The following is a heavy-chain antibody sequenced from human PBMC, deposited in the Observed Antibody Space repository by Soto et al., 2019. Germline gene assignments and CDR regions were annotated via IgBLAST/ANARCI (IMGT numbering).Heavy chain of an antibody. CDR3: ARDRHYYDSSGYFDY. D-gene: IGHD3-22*01. J-gene: IGHJ4*02. CDR2: IYYSGST. Sequence: SETLSLTCTVSGGSISSGFYYLSWIRKHPGKGLEWIGYIYYSGSTYYNPSLKSRVTISVDTSKNQFSLKLSSVTAADTAVYYCARDRHYYDSSGYFDYWGQGTLVTVSS. CDR1: GGSISSGFYY. V-gene: IGHV4-31*03.